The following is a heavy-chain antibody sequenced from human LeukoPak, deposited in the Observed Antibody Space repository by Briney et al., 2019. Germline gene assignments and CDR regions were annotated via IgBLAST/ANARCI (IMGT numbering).Heavy chain of an antibody. D-gene: IGHD4-17*01. Sequence: GESLKIPCKGSGYTFSSSWIGRVRQMPGKGLEWMGIIYPGDSDTRYSPSFEGQVTISADKSLNTAYLQWSSLKATDTGMYFCARQYGRPFDYWGQGTLVTVSS. CDR3: ARQYGRPFDY. V-gene: IGHV5-51*01. CDR1: GYTFSSSW. J-gene: IGHJ4*02. CDR2: IYPGDSDT.